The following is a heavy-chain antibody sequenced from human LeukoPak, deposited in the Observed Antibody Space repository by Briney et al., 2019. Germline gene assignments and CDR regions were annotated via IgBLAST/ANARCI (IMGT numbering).Heavy chain of an antibody. D-gene: IGHD3-10*01. CDR3: ARGHGYGSGSYYNPDY. CDR1: GFTFSSYA. V-gene: IGHV3-30-3*01. J-gene: IGHJ4*02. Sequence: SGGSLRLSCAASGFTFSSYAMHWVRQAPGKGLEWVAVISYDGSNKYYADSVKGRFTISRDNSKNTLYLQMNSLRAEDTAVYYCARGHGYGSGSYYNPDYWGQGTPVTVSS. CDR2: ISYDGSNK.